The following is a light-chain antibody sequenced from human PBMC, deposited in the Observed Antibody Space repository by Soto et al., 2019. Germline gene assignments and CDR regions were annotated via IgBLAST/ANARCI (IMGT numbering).Light chain of an antibody. V-gene: IGKV1-5*01. CDR3: QQYNSYWT. J-gene: IGKJ1*01. CDR2: DAS. Sequence: DIHRTQSPSTLSASVGDRVTITCRASQSISSWLAWYQQKPGKAPKLLIYDASSLESGVPSRFSGSGSETEFTLTISSLQPDDFATYYCQQYNSYWTFGQGTKVDIK. CDR1: QSISSW.